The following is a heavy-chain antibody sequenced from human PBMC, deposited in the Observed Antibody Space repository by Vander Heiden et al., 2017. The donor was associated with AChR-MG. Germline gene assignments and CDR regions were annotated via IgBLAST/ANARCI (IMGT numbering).Heavy chain of an antibody. CDR1: GFTFRSYS. CDR2: ISSSSSYI. J-gene: IGHJ2*01. V-gene: IGHV3-21*01. Sequence: EVQLVESGGGLVKPGGSLSLSCPASGFTFRSYSMNWVRQAPGKGLEWVSSISSSSSYIYYADSVKGRFTISRDNAKNSLYLQMNSLRAEDTAVYYCARDQESLRGYFDLWGRGTLVTVSS. CDR3: ARDQESLRGYFDL.